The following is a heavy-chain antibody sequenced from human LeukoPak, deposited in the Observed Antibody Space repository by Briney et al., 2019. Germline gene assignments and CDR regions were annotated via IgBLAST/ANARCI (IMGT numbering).Heavy chain of an antibody. J-gene: IGHJ5*02. CDR1: GASISSGGYY. V-gene: IGHV4-31*03. Sequence: KPSETLSLTCTDSGASISSGGYYWSWIRHHPGKGLEWIGYIYYSGSTYYNPSLKSRVTISVDTSKNQFSLNLSSVTAADTAVYYCARDSGDWFDPWGQGTLVTVSS. CDR3: ARDSGDWFDP. CDR2: IYYSGST.